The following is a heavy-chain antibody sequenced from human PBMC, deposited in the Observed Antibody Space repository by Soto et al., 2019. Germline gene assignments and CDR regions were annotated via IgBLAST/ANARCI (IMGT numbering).Heavy chain of an antibody. Sequence: QVQLVQSGAEVKKPGASVRVSCKASGYTFTHYYIHWVRQAPGQGLEWMGIINPNGGITTYAQKFRAGFSMTRDTSPSTVYLELSSLRSEGSAVYYCATSVNSAMAFDYWGQGTLVTVSS. V-gene: IGHV1-46*01. CDR1: GYTFTHYY. CDR2: INPNGGIT. CDR3: ATSVNSAMAFDY. J-gene: IGHJ4*02. D-gene: IGHD5-18*01.